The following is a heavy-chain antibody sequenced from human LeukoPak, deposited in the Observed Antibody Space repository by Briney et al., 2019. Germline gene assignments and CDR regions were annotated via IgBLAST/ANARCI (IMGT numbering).Heavy chain of an antibody. CDR1: GFTFSSYA. J-gene: IGHJ4*02. V-gene: IGHV3-23*01. Sequence: GGSLRLSCAASGFTFSSYAMSWVRQAPGKGLEWVSAISGSRGSTYYADSVKGRFTISRDNSKNTLYLQMNSLRAEDTAVYYCAKDHDVVVVTATDYWGQGTLVTVSS. D-gene: IGHD2-21*02. CDR3: AKDHDVVVVTATDY. CDR2: ISGSRGST.